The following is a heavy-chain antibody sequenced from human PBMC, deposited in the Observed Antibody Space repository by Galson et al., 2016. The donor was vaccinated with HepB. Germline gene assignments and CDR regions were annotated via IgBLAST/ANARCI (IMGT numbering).Heavy chain of an antibody. CDR2: IIPNLGIV. J-gene: IGHJ4*02. V-gene: IGHV1-69*13. CDR3: ASRFYVGGIFDY. Sequence: SVKVSCKASGGTLSTYSISWVRQAPGQGLEWMGGIIPNLGIVNNTQKFQGRLTMTADESTGTAYMELSNLIFEDTAVYFCASRFYVGGIFDYWGQGTLVTVSS. CDR1: GGTLSTYS. D-gene: IGHD4-23*01.